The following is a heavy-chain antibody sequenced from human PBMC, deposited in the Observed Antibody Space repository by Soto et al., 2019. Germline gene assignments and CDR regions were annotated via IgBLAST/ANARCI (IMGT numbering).Heavy chain of an antibody. J-gene: IGHJ4*02. CDR3: EHSSGYYYVNY. CDR2: IYYSVST. CDR1: GGSISSSSYY. D-gene: IGHD3-22*01. V-gene: IGHV4-39*01. Sequence: SQTLSLTCTVSGGSISSSSYYWGWIRQPPGKGLEWIGSIYYSVSTYYNPSLKSRVTISVDTSKNQFSLKLSSVTAADTAVYYCEHSSGYYYVNYWGQGTLVTVSS.